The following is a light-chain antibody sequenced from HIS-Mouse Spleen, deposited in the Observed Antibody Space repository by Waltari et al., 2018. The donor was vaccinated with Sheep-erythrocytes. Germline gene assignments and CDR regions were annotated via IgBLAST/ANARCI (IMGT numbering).Light chain of an antibody. CDR1: QSVSSN. Sequence: EIVMTQSPATLSVSPGERATLSCRASQSVSSNLAWYHQKPGQAPRLLINGSSTRATGIPARFSGSGSGTEFTLTISSMQSEDFAVYYCQQYNSWPPPYTFGQGTKLEIK. V-gene: IGKV3-15*01. CDR2: GSS. J-gene: IGKJ2*01. CDR3: QQYNSWPPPYT.